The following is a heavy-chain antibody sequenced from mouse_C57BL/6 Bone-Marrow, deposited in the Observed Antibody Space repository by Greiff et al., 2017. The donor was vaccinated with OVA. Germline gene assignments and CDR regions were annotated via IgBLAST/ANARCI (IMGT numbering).Heavy chain of an antibody. J-gene: IGHJ2*01. CDR3: ARPRITTVEHHYFDY. Sequence: EVQGVESGGGLVKPGGSLKLSCAASGFTFSDYGMHWVRQAPEKGLEWVAYISSGSSTIYYADTVKGRFTISRDNAKNTLFLQMTSLRSEDTAMYYCARPRITTVEHHYFDYWGQGTTLTVSS. D-gene: IGHD1-1*01. CDR1: GFTFSDYG. V-gene: IGHV5-17*01. CDR2: ISSGSSTI.